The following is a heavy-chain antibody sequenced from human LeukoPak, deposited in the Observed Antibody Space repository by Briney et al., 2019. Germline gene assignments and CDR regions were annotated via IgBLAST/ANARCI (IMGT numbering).Heavy chain of an antibody. CDR2: ISWNSGSI. J-gene: IGHJ4*02. CDR3: AKGGGEMATKFDY. Sequence: GGSLRLSCAASGFTFDDYAMHWVRQAPGKGLEWVSGISWNSGSIGYADSVKGRFTISRDNAKNSLCLQMNSLRAEDTALYSCAKGGGEMATKFDYWGQGTLVTVSS. V-gene: IGHV3-9*01. D-gene: IGHD5-24*01. CDR1: GFTFDDYA.